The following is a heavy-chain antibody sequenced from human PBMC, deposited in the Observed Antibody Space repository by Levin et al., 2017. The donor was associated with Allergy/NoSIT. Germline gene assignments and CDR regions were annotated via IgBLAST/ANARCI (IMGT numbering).Heavy chain of an antibody. CDR2: ISWNSGSI. V-gene: IGHV3-9*01. D-gene: IGHD6-19*01. J-gene: IGHJ3*02. Sequence: GGSLRLSCAASGFTFDDYAMHWVRQAPGKGLEWVSGISWNSGSIGYADSVKGRFTISRDNAKNSLYLQMNSLRAEDTALYYCAKTLVEGSGWYHDAFDIWGQGTMVTVSS. CDR3: AKTLVEGSGWYHDAFDI. CDR1: GFTFDDYA.